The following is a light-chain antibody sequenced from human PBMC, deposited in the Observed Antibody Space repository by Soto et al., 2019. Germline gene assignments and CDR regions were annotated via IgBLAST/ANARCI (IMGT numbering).Light chain of an antibody. CDR1: ESIRTW. CDR3: QQYNNYPRT. Sequence: DIQMTQSPSTRSASIGGRVTITCRASESIRTWLAWYQHKPGKAPKFLIYDASSLESGVPSRFSGSGSGTEFTLTISNLQPDDFATYFCQQYNNYPRTFGQGTKV. V-gene: IGKV1-5*01. J-gene: IGKJ1*01. CDR2: DAS.